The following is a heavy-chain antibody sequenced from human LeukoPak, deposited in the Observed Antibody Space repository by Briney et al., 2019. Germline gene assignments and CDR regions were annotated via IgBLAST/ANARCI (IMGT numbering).Heavy chain of an antibody. V-gene: IGHV3-23*01. Sequence: GGSLRLSCAASGFTFSSYAMSWVRQAPGKGLEWVSAISGSGGSTYYADSVKGRFTISRDNSKNTLYLQMNSLRAEDTAVYYCAKAPLYDFWSAPLGYFDLWGRGTLVTVSS. CDR2: ISGSGGST. CDR3: AKAPLYDFWSAPLGYFDL. CDR1: GFTFSSYA. D-gene: IGHD3-3*01. J-gene: IGHJ2*01.